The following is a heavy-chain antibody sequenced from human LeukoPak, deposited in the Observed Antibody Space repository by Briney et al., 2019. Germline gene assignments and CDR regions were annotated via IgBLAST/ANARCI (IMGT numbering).Heavy chain of an antibody. CDR1: GYSFTSYW. CDR3: ARRRNSAWDFDY. CDR2: IYPGDSDI. D-gene: IGHD6-19*01. J-gene: IGHJ4*02. Sequence: GASLKISCEGSGYSFTSYWIGWVRLMPGKSLEWMGVIYPGDSDIRYSPSFLGQFTFSADKSSSTAYMQWSSLKASDTAMYYCARRRNSAWDFDYWGQGTLVTVSS. V-gene: IGHV5-51*01.